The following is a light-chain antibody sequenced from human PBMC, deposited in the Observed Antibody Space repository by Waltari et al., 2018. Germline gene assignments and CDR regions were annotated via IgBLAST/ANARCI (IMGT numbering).Light chain of an antibody. CDR2: GAS. J-gene: IGKJ2*01. V-gene: IGKV3-20*01. CDR3: QQYGSSPHT. Sequence: EIVLTQSPGTLSLSSGERATLSCRASQSVSSSYLAWYQQKPGQAPMLLIYGASSRATGIPDRFSGSGSGTDFTLTISRLEPEDFAVYYCQQYGSSPHTFVQGTKLEIK. CDR1: QSVSSSY.